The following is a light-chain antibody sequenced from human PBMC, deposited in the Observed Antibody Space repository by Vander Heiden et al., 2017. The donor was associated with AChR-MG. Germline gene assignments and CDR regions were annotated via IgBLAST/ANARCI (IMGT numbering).Light chain of an antibody. J-gene: IGKJ2*01. Sequence: VMIHSPHALVAALGEGGAIICRSSQRVLSTSGNKNYLAWYQQKPGQPPKLLICWASARESGVPDRFSGSGSGTDFTLTISSLQAEDVAVYYCQQYYRSPFTFGQGTKLEI. V-gene: IGKV4-1*01. CDR3: QQYYRSPFT. CDR2: WAS. CDR1: QRVLSTSGNKNY.